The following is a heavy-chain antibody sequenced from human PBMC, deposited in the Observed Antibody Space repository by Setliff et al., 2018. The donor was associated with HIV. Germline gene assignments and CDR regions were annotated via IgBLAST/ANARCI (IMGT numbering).Heavy chain of an antibody. CDR3: ARGKGVGGVIITGGLDV. D-gene: IGHD3-16*01. V-gene: IGHV1-8*02. Sequence: ASVKVSCKASGYTFTSYDINWVRQATGQGLEWMGWMMPSSGNTGYAQKFQGRLTMTRNTSISTAYMELSSLTSEDTAVYYCARGKGVGGVIITGGLDVWGQGTTVTVS. J-gene: IGHJ6*02. CDR2: MMPSSGNT. CDR1: GYTFTSYD.